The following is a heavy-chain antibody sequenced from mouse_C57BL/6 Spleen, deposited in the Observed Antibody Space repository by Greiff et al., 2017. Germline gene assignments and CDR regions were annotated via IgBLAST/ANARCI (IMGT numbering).Heavy chain of an antibody. CDR3: ASDDYDYWYFDV. V-gene: IGHV1-82*01. Sequence: QVQLRQSGPELVKPGASVKISCKASGYAFSSSWMNWVKQRPGKGLEWIGRIYPGDGDTNYNGKFKGKATLTADKSSSTAYMQLSSLTSEDSAVYFCASDDYDYWYFDVWGTGTTVTVSS. CDR2: IYPGDGDT. D-gene: IGHD2-4*01. CDR1: GYAFSSSW. J-gene: IGHJ1*03.